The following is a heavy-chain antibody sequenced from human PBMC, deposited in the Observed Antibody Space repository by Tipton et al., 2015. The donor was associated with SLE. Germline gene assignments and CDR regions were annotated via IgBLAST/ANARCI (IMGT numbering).Heavy chain of an antibody. V-gene: IGHV3-30*04. CDR1: GFTFSGHA. J-gene: IGHJ6*02. Sequence: SLRLSCVASGFTFSGHAMHWVRQAPGKGLEWVAVIWYDGSNKYYADSVKGRFTISRDNSENTLYLQMNSLRAEDTAVYYCLRSPNYYYGMDVWGQGTTVTVSS. CDR3: LRSPNYYYGMDV. CDR2: IWYDGSNK.